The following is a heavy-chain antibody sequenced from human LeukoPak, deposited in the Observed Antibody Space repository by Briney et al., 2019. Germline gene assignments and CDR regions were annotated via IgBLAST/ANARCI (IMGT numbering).Heavy chain of an antibody. CDR1: VFTFSSYG. Sequence: PGGSLRLSCAASVFTFSSYGMNWVRQAPGKGLEWVSSVSSSSYIYYADSVKGRFTISRDNAKNSLSLQMNSLRAEDTAVYYCARDQRATASTGSYFDYWGQGTLVTVSS. D-gene: IGHD1-1*01. J-gene: IGHJ4*02. V-gene: IGHV3-21*01. CDR2: VSSSSYI. CDR3: ARDQRATASTGSYFDY.